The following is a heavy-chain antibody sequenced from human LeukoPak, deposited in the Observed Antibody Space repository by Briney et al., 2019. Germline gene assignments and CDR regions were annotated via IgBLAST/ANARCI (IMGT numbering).Heavy chain of an antibody. D-gene: IGHD3-22*01. CDR2: IYYGGST. Sequence: SETLSLTCTVSGGSISSSNHYWGWIRQPPGKGLEWIGSIYYGGSTYYNPSLKSRVTISVDTSNNQFSPKLSSVTAADTATYYCARLGYYDSIGYYYYWGQGTVVTVSS. CDR1: GGSISSSNHY. V-gene: IGHV4-39*01. J-gene: IGHJ4*02. CDR3: ARLGYYDSIGYYYY.